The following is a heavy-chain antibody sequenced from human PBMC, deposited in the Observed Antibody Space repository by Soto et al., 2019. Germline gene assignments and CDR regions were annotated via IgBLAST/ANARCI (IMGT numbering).Heavy chain of an antibody. J-gene: IGHJ6*02. Sequence: GESLKISCAASGFTLSSYAMHWVRQAPGKGLEWVAVISYDGSNKYYADSVKGRFTISRDNSKNTLYLQMNSLRAEDTAVYYCARDNIVVVVAATRAYYSHGMDVWGQGTTVTVSS. D-gene: IGHD2-15*01. CDR2: ISYDGSNK. CDR3: ARDNIVVVVAATRAYYSHGMDV. V-gene: IGHV3-30-3*01. CDR1: GFTLSSYA.